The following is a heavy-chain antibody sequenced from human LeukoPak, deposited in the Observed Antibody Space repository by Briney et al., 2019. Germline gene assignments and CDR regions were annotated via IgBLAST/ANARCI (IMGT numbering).Heavy chain of an antibody. Sequence: SGPTLVNPTQTLTLTCTFSGFSLSTRGMRVSWIRQPPGKALEWLARIDWDDDKFYSTSLKTRLTISKDTSKNQVVLTMTNMDPVDTATYYCARDSYSSGWSPFDYWGQGTLVTVSS. D-gene: IGHD6-19*01. CDR2: IDWDDDK. CDR1: GFSLSTRGMR. J-gene: IGHJ4*02. CDR3: ARDSYSSGWSPFDY. V-gene: IGHV2-70*04.